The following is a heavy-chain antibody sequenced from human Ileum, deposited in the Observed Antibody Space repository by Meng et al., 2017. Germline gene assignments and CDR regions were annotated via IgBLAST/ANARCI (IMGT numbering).Heavy chain of an antibody. J-gene: IGHJ5*02. CDR1: GGSISSSTYY. D-gene: IGHD6-13*01. V-gene: IGHV4-39*01. Sequence: SETLSLTCTVSGGSISSSTYYWGWIRQPPGKGLEWIGTISYSGSTYYNASLKNRVTISVEASKNQVSLRLSSVTAADTAMYYCAKQVTTAVGPSSWGQGTLVTVSS. CDR2: ISYSGST. CDR3: AKQVTTAVGPSS.